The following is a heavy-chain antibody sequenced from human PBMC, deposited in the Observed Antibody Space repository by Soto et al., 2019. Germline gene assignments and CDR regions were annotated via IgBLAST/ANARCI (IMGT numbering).Heavy chain of an antibody. Sequence: PGGSLRLSCAASGFTFSSYSMNWVRQAPGKGLEWVSSISSSSSYIYYADSVKGRFTISRDNAKNSLYLQMNSLRAEDTAVYYCARVHRGSSWSRGGYFDYWGQGTLVTVSS. CDR3: ARVHRGSSWSRGGYFDY. J-gene: IGHJ4*02. V-gene: IGHV3-21*01. CDR1: GFTFSSYS. D-gene: IGHD6-13*01. CDR2: ISSSSSYI.